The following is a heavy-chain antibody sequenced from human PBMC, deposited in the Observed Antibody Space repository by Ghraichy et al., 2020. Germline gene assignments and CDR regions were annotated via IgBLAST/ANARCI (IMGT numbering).Heavy chain of an antibody. CDR1: GFGVSNYS. D-gene: IGHD3-16*01. J-gene: IGHJ6*02. V-gene: IGHV3-21*01. CDR2: ISRSGSYI. Sequence: GASLRLSCAASGFGVSNYSMNWVRQAPGKGLEWVSAISRSGSYIYYADSVKGRFIISRDNAKNSVYLQMNSLRVEDTAVYYCAREPFGRGSSGMDVWGQGTTVTVSS. CDR3: AREPFGRGSSGMDV.